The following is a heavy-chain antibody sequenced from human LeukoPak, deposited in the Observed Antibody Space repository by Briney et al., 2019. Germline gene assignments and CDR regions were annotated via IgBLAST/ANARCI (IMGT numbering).Heavy chain of an antibody. CDR3: AKDQEYSRSSLYYFDY. CDR1: EYTFTGYF. J-gene: IGHJ4*02. V-gene: IGHV1-2*02. D-gene: IGHD6-6*01. CDR2: INPNSGGT. Sequence: GASVKVSCKASEYTFTGYFMHWVRQAPGQRLEWLGWINPNSGGTNFAQKFQDRITMTRDTSISTAYMELSRLTSDDTAVYYCAKDQEYSRSSLYYFDYWGQGSLVTVSS.